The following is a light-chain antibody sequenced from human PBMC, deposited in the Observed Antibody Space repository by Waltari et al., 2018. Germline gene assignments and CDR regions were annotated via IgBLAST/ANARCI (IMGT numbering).Light chain of an antibody. CDR3: CSYAGSTTWV. Sequence: QSALTQPASMSGSPGQSITVPCTGATRDIVRHHIVSWYQHNPGKAPTLSLSDVNRRPSGVSDRFSGSKSGITASLTISGLQAEDEADYYCCSYAGSTTWVFGGGTKLTVL. V-gene: IGLV2-23*02. CDR1: TRDIVRHHI. J-gene: IGLJ3*02. CDR2: DVN.